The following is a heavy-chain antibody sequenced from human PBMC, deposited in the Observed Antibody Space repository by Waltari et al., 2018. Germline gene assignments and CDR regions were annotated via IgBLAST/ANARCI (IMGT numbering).Heavy chain of an antibody. CDR1: GGSISSYY. D-gene: IGHD2-2*01. J-gene: IGHJ5*02. V-gene: IGHV4-59*01. CDR2: IYYSGST. CDR3: ARDRGCSSTSCYHWWFDP. Sequence: QVQLQESGPGLVKPSETLSLTCTVSGGSISSYYWSWIRQPPGKGLELIGYIYYSGSTNYNPSLQSRVTISVDTSKNQFSLKLSSVTAADTAVYYCARDRGCSSTSCYHWWFDPWGQGTLVTVSS.